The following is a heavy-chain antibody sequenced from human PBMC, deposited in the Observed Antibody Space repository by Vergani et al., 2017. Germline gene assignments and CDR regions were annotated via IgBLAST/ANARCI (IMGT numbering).Heavy chain of an antibody. CDR1: GGSISSSSYY. CDR3: AREVRRGFDP. V-gene: IGHV4-39*07. CDR2: IYTSGST. J-gene: IGHJ5*02. Sequence: QLQLQESGPGLVKPSETLSLTCTVSGGSISSSSYYWGWIRQPPGKGLEWIGSIYTSGSTNYNPSLKSRVTISVDTSKNQFSLKLSSVTAADTAVYYCAREVRRGFDPWGQGTLVTVSS.